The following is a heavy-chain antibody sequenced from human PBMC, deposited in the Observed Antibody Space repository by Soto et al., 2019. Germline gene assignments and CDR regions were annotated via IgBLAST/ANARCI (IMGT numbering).Heavy chain of an antibody. V-gene: IGHV4-34*01. CDR2: INHSGST. CDR3: ARGNYYDSRGYFVY. J-gene: IGHJ4*02. CDR1: GGSFSGYY. Sequence: SETLSLTCAVYGGSFSGYYWSWIRQPPGKGLEWIGEINHSGSTNYNPSLKSRVTISVDTSKNQFSLKLSSVTAADTAVYYCARGNYYDSRGYFVYWGPGTLVTVSS. D-gene: IGHD3-22*01.